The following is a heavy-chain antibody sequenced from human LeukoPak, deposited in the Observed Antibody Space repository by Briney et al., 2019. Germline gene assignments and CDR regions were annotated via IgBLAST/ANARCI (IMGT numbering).Heavy chain of an antibody. CDR3: VRTSEGGYFDY. D-gene: IGHD1-14*01. Sequence: QPGGSPRLSCAVSGFTFSNYWMHWVRQAPGKGLVWVSRINGDGSDITYADPVKGRFTMSRDNPKNTLYLQMTRLRAEDTAVYYCVRTSEGGYFDYWGQGAVVTVSS. V-gene: IGHV3-74*01. CDR2: INGDGSDI. CDR1: GFTFSNYW. J-gene: IGHJ4*02.